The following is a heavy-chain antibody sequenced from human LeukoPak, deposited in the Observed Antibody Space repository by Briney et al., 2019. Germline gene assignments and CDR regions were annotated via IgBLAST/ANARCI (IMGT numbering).Heavy chain of an antibody. CDR2: FDPEDGET. J-gene: IGHJ4*02. Sequence: GASVKVSCKASGGTFSSYPISWVRQAPGKGLEWMGGFDPEDGETIYAQKFQGRVTMTEDTSTDTAYMELSSLRSEDTAVYYCATDYCSGGSCYSRGFDYWGQGTLVTVSS. CDR1: GGTFSSYP. D-gene: IGHD2-15*01. CDR3: ATDYCSGGSCYSRGFDY. V-gene: IGHV1-24*01.